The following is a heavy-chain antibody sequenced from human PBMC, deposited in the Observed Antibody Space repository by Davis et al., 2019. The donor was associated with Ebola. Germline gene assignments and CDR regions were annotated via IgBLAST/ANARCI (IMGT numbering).Heavy chain of an antibody. J-gene: IGHJ4*02. CDR1: GGPISISNW. V-gene: IGHV4-4*02. Sequence: MPSKTLSPTCAVPGGPISISNWWSWVRQPPGKGLEWIGEIYHNGSTNYNPSLKSRVTISVDKSKNQFSLKLSSVTAADTAVYYCARGGIAVAGPDYWGQGTLVTVSS. D-gene: IGHD6-19*01. CDR2: IYHNGST. CDR3: ARGGIAVAGPDY.